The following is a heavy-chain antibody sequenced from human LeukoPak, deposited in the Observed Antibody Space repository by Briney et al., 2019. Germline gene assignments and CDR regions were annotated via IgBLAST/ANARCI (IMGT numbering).Heavy chain of an antibody. CDR3: AGRRVLDASFDY. J-gene: IGHJ4*02. Sequence: PGGSLRLSCAASGFTVSGNYMSCVRQAPGKGLEWVSVIYSSDNTYYIDSVKGRFTISRDNSKNTLYLQMNSLRAEDTAVYYCAGRRVLDASFDYWGQGTLVTVSS. D-gene: IGHD3-16*01. V-gene: IGHV3-66*02. CDR1: GFTVSGNY. CDR2: IYSSDNT.